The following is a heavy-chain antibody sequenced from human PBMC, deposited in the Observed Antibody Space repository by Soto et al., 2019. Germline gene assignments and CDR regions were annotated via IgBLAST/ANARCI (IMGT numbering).Heavy chain of an antibody. CDR1: GFTFSSYG. J-gene: IGHJ6*02. CDR2: IWYDGSNK. D-gene: IGHD5-18*01. V-gene: IGHV3-33*01. Sequence: QVQLVESGGGVVQPGRSLRLSCAASGFTFSSYGMHWVRQAPGKGLEWVAVIWYDGSNKYYADSVKGRFTISRDNSKNTRYLQMNSLRAEDTAVYYCARDRDLQLWFWGMVVWGQGTTVTVSS. CDR3: ARDRDLQLWFWGMVV.